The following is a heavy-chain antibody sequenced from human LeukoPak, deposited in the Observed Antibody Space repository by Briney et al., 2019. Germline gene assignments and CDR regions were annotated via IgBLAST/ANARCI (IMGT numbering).Heavy chain of an antibody. J-gene: IGHJ4*02. Sequence: ASVKVSCKASGGTFSSYAISWVRQAPGQGLEWMGGIIPIFGTANYAQKFQGRVTITTDESTSTAYMELSSLRSEDTAVYYCATTFRGYSGYDSYWGQGTLVTVSS. CDR1: GGTFSSYA. CDR3: ATTFRGYSGYDSY. CDR2: IIPIFGTA. V-gene: IGHV1-69*05. D-gene: IGHD5-12*01.